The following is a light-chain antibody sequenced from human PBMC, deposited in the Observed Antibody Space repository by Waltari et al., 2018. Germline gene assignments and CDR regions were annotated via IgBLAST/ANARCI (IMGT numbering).Light chain of an antibody. CDR1: QRVSSSY. J-gene: IGKJ4*01. CDR2: GAS. Sequence: EIVLTQSPGILSLSPGERATLSCRASQRVSSSYLAWYQQKPGPAPRLLIYGASSMATGIPDRFSGSGSGTDFTLTISRLEPEDFAVYYCQQYGSSPRTFGGGTKVEIK. V-gene: IGKV3-20*01. CDR3: QQYGSSPRT.